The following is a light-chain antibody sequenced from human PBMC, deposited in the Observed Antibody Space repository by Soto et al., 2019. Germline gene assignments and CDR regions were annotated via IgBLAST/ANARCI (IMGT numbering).Light chain of an antibody. CDR3: QQYTNWPPLT. CDR2: DTS. Sequence: EIVMTQSPATLSVSPGEGVTLSCRASQNVHNDLAWYQQKPGQAPRLLIYDTSTRATGIPARFTGSGSGTEFTLTISSLQSEDSALYYCQQYTNWPPLTFGGGTKVEI. V-gene: IGKV3-15*01. J-gene: IGKJ4*01. CDR1: QNVHND.